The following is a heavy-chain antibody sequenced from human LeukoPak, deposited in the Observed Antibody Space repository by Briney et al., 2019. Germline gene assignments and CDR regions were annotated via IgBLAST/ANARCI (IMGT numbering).Heavy chain of an antibody. CDR3: AKDRDSNWYPYFEY. J-gene: IGHJ4*02. V-gene: IGHV3-7*03. CDR2: IKPDGSEQ. CDR1: GFTFGSSW. D-gene: IGHD4-11*01. Sequence: QTGGSLGLSCVVSGFTFGSSWMSWVRQAPGKGLEWVTNIKPDGSEQYYVDSVKGRFTISRDNSRNSLYLDINNLRTEDTAIYYCAKDRDSNWYPYFEYWGQGTLITVSS.